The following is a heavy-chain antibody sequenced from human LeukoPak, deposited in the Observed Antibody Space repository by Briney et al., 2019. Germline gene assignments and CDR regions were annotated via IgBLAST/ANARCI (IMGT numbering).Heavy chain of an antibody. CDR2: ISWDGGST. Sequence: PGGSLRLSCAASGFTFGDYTMHWVRQAPGKGLEWVSLISWDGGSTYYADSVKGRFTISRDNSKNSLYLQMNSLRTEDTALYYCAKGLYYYYYYGMDVWGQGTTVTVSS. V-gene: IGHV3-43*01. CDR1: GFTFGDYT. CDR3: AKGLYYYYYYGMDV. J-gene: IGHJ6*02.